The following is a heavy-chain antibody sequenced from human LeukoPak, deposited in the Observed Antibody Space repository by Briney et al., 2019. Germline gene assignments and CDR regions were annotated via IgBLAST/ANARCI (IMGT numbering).Heavy chain of an antibody. Sequence: GGSLRLSCAASGFTFDDYAMHWVRQAPGKGLEWVSLISGDGGSTYYADFVKGRFTIYRDNSKNSLYLQMNSLRTEDTALYYCAKVGSGSYYNGGFDPWGQGTLVTVSS. D-gene: IGHD3-10*01. CDR1: GFTFDDYA. J-gene: IGHJ5*02. CDR3: AKVGSGSYYNGGFDP. V-gene: IGHV3-43*02. CDR2: ISGDGGST.